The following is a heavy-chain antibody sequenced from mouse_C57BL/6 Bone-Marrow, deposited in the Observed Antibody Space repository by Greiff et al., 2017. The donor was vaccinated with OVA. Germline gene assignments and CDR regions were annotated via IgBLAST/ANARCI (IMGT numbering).Heavy chain of an antibody. CDR1: GYTFTDYY. Sequence: EVHLVESGPVLVKPGASVKMSCKASGYTFTDYYMNWVKQSHGKSLEWIGVINPYNGGTSYNQKFKGKATLTVDKSSSTAYMELNSLTSEDSAVYYCARRYGSSLYYFDYWGQGTTLTVSS. CDR3: ARRYGSSLYYFDY. J-gene: IGHJ2*01. CDR2: INPYNGGT. V-gene: IGHV1-19*01. D-gene: IGHD1-1*01.